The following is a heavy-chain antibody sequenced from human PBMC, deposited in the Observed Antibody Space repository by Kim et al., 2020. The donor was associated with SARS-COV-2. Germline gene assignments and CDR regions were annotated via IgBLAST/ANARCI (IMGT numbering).Heavy chain of an antibody. J-gene: IGHJ3*01. CDR2: ISHSGST. CDR3: ARGGATVKDDAFDL. D-gene: IGHD4-17*01. V-gene: IGHV4-59*01. CDR1: GGSISSYY. Sequence: SETLSLTCTVSGGSISSYYWSWIRQPPGKGLEWLGYISHSGSTNYNPSLKSRVTISVDTSKNQFSLKLSSVTAADTAVYYCARGGATVKDDAFDLWGQGT.